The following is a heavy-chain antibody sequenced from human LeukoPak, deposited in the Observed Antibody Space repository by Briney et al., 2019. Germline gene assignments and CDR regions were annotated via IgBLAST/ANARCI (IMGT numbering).Heavy chain of an antibody. Sequence: GGCLRLSCAASGFTFSSYTMNWVRQAPGEGLEWVSSITGSGSDTYYADSVKGRFTISRDNAKNSLYLQMNSLRAEDTAVYYCARDRAVAGTKGWFDPWGQGTLVTVSS. D-gene: IGHD6-19*01. CDR1: GFTFSSYT. CDR2: ITGSGSDT. V-gene: IGHV3-21*01. CDR3: ARDRAVAGTKGWFDP. J-gene: IGHJ5*02.